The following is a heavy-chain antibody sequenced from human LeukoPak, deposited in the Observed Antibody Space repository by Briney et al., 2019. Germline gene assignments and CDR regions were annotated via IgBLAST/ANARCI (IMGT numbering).Heavy chain of an antibody. V-gene: IGHV3-74*01. CDR1: GFTFSSYW. D-gene: IGHD3-16*01. J-gene: IGHJ6*02. Sequence: GGSLRLSCAASGFTFSSYWMHWVRQVPGKGLVWVSRLNTDGSSTSYADSVKGRFTISRDNARNTQYLQMNSLRAEDTAVYYCARDDAFRGVGMDVWGQGTTVTVSS. CDR3: ARDDAFRGVGMDV. CDR2: LNTDGSST.